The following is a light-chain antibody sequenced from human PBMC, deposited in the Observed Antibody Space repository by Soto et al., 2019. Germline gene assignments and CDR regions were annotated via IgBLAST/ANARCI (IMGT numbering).Light chain of an antibody. J-gene: IGLJ2*01. Sequence: SYELTQPPSVSVSPGQTASITCSGAKLGDKYACWYQQKPGQSPALVIYQDIKRPSGIPERFSGSNSGNTATLTISGTQAMDEADYYCQAWDSSTASVVFGGGTKLTVL. V-gene: IGLV3-1*01. CDR2: QDI. CDR1: KLGDKY. CDR3: QAWDSSTASVV.